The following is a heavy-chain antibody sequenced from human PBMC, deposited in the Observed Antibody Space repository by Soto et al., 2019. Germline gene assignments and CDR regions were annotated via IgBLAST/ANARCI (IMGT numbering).Heavy chain of an antibody. D-gene: IGHD2-2*01. V-gene: IGHV3-23*01. CDR1: GFTFSSYA. CDR2: ISGSGGST. J-gene: IGHJ4*02. Sequence: EVQLLESGGGLVQPGGSLRLSCAASGFTFSSYAMSWVRQAQGKGLEWVSAISGSGGSTYYADSVKGRFTISRDNSKNTLYLQMNSLRAEDTAVYYCAKAPLASWGRFDYWGQGTLVTVSS. CDR3: AKAPLASWGRFDY.